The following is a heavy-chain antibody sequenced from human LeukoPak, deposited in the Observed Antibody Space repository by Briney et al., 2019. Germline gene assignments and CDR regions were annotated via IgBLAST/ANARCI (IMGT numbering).Heavy chain of an antibody. CDR3: ARGLYSGTDY. CDR1: EYTFASYD. V-gene: IGHV1-8*01. D-gene: IGHD1-26*01. J-gene: IGHJ4*02. Sequence: GASVKVSCKAPEYTFASYDINWVRQATGQGLEWMGWMNPNTGNTGYAQKFQGRVTMTRNTSINTAYMELSSLKSEDTAVYYCARGLYSGTDYWGQGTLVIVPS. CDR2: MNPNTGNT.